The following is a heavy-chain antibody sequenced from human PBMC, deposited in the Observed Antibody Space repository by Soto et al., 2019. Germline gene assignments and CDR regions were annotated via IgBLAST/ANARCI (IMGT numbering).Heavy chain of an antibody. CDR3: AREFTYCGGDCYPPRTGGSAP. Sequence: WWSWVRQPPGKGLEWIGEIYHSGSTNYNPSLKSRVTISVDKSKNQFSLKLSSVTAADTAVYYCAREFTYCGGDCYPPRTGGSAPGGRGTLIPVPS. J-gene: IGHJ5*02. D-gene: IGHD2-21*02. CDR2: IYHSGST. CDR1: W. V-gene: IGHV4-4*02.